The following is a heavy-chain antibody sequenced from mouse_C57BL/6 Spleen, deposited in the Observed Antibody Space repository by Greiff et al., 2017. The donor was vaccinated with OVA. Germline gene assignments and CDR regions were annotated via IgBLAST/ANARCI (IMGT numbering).Heavy chain of an antibody. V-gene: IGHV5-9-1*02. CDR1: GFTFSSYA. D-gene: IGHD1-1*01. CDR2: ISSGGDYI. J-gene: IGHJ2*01. Sequence: EVQVVESGDGLVKPGGSLKLSCAASGFTFSSYAMSWVRQTPEKRLEWVAYISSGGDYIYYADTVKGRFTITRDNARNTLYLQMSSLKSEDTAMYYCTRGAYYYGSRTYFDDWGKGTTLTVSS. CDR3: TRGAYYYGSRTYFDD.